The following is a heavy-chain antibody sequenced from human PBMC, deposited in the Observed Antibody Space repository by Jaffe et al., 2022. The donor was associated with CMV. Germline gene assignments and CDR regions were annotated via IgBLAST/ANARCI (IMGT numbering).Heavy chain of an antibody. D-gene: IGHD1-7*01. J-gene: IGHJ4*02. V-gene: IGHV3-15*01. CDR3: TTQLELLKGFDY. Sequence: EVQLVESGGGLVKPGGSLRLSCAASGFTFSNAWMSWVRQAPGKGLEWVGRIKSKTDGGTTDYAAPVKGRFTISRDDSKNTLYLQMNSLKTEDTAVYYCTTQLELLKGFDYWGQGTLVTVSS. CDR2: IKSKTDGGTT. CDR1: GFTFSNAW.